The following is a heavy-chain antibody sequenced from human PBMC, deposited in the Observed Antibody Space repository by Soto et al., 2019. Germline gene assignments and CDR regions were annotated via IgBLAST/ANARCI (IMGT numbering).Heavy chain of an antibody. J-gene: IGHJ5*02. CDR2: ISSSGSTI. Sequence: GGSLRLSCAASGFTFSSYEMNWVRQAPGKGLEWVSYISSSGSTIYYADSVKGRFTISRDNAKNSLYLQMNSLRAEDTAVYYCAGGAAAGTSWFDPWGQGTLVTVSS. CDR1: GFTFSSYE. V-gene: IGHV3-48*03. D-gene: IGHD6-13*01. CDR3: AGGAAAGTSWFDP.